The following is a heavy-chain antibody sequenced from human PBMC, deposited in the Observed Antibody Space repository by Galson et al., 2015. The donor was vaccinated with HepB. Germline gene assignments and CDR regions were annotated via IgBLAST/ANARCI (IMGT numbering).Heavy chain of an antibody. J-gene: IGHJ4*02. CDR1: GYTFTSYT. Sequence: SVKVSCKASGYTFTSYTMHWVRQAPGQRLEWVGWMDAGNGNTKYSQKFQGRVTITRDTSATIAYMELGSLRSEDTAVYYCARSGSSGWYWLYYCDYWGQGTLITVSS. CDR3: ARSGSSGWYWLYYCDY. D-gene: IGHD6-19*01. CDR2: MDAGNGNT. V-gene: IGHV1-3*01.